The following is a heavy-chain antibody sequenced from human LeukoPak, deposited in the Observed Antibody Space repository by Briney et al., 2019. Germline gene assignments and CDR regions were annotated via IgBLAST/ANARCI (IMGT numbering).Heavy chain of an antibody. D-gene: IGHD6-13*01. J-gene: IGHJ4*02. Sequence: GGSLRLSCAASGFTFSSYEMNWVRQAPGKGLEWVSYITSGGSTIYYADSVKGRFTISRDNSKNTLYLQMGSLRAEDMAVYYCARGQLARAGDYWGQGTLVTVSS. CDR1: GFTFSSYE. CDR2: ITSGGSTI. CDR3: ARGQLARAGDY. V-gene: IGHV3-48*03.